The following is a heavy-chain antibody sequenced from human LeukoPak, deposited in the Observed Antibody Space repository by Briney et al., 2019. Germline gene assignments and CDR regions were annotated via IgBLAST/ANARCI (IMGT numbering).Heavy chain of an antibody. CDR1: GGSISSSSYY. CDR3: ARPNGGSYCGGDCYFNY. V-gene: IGHV4-39*01. CDR2: IYYSGST. J-gene: IGHJ4*02. Sequence: SETLSPTCTVSGGSISSSSYYWGWIRQPPGKGLEWIGSIYYSGSTYYNPSLKSRVTISVDTSKNQFSLKLSSVTAADTAVYYCARPNGGSYCGGDCYFNYWGQGTLVTVSS. D-gene: IGHD2-21*02.